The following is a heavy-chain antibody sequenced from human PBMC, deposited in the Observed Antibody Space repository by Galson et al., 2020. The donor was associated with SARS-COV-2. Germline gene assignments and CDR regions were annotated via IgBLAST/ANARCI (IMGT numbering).Heavy chain of an antibody. CDR2: ISGSGRST. CDR3: ARWPEKYTGTPLWFDT. V-gene: IGHV3-11*01. J-gene: IGHJ5*02. CDR1: GFTFSDYY. Sequence: GGSLRLSCIASGFTFSDYYMAWIRQAPGKGLEWVSYISGSGRSTFYADSVKGRFTISRDNAKNSLYLQINGLKAEDTAVYYCARWPEKYTGTPLWFDTWGQGTQVTVSS. D-gene: IGHD1-26*01.